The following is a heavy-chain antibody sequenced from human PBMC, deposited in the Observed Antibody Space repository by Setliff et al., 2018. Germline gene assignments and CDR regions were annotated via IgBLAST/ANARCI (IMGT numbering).Heavy chain of an antibody. CDR3: ARMSGFQYIDV. Sequence: KASETLSLTCTVSGDSISSRPFYWGWFRQPAGKELEWIGQIYTSWSTIYNPSLKSRVTILLDTSKNQFSLSLTSVTAEDTAVYYCARMSGFQYIDVWDKGTTVTVSS. V-gene: IGHV4-61*09. J-gene: IGHJ6*03. D-gene: IGHD3-3*01. CDR1: GDSISSRPFY. CDR2: IYTSWST.